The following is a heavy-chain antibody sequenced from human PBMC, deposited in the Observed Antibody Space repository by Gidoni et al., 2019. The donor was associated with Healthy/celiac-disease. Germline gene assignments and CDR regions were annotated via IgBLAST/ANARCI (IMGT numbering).Heavy chain of an antibody. D-gene: IGHD3-22*01. J-gene: IGHJ4*02. V-gene: IGHV2-26*01. CDR2: MFSNDEK. CDR3: ARVQYYYDSSGYSLDY. CDR1: EFSLRTARME. Sequence: QVTLKESGPVLVKPTETLTLTCTVSEFSLRTARMEVSWIRQPPGKALEWLAHMFSNDEKYYSTSLNSRLTISKDTSKSQVVLTMTNMDPVDTATYYCARVQYYYDSSGYSLDYWGQGTLVTVSS.